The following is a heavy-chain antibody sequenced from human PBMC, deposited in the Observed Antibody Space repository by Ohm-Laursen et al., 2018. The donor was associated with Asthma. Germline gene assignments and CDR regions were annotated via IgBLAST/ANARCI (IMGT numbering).Heavy chain of an antibody. J-gene: IGHJ4*02. D-gene: IGHD3-22*01. CDR3: ARGTFYYESTGYYFFDH. Sequence: LRLSCSASGYTFSGYSIHWVRQHPGKGLEWIGYIYYSGLTYSNPSLRSRVSISVDTSKNQFSLNLTPVTAADTAVYYCARGTFYYESTGYYFFDHWGQGALVTVSS. V-gene: IGHV4-31*02. CDR1: GYTFSGYS. CDR2: IYYSGLT.